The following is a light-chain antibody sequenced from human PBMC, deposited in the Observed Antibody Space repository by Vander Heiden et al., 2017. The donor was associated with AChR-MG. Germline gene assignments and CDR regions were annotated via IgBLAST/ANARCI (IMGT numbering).Light chain of an antibody. V-gene: IGKV1-39*01. Sequence: DMQMTQSPSSLSASVGDTVTITCRASQIIRTHLNWYHNKPGEVPRLLMYSTSTLQSRVPSTLSGSGSAPEFTLTISRLQPEDCATYYCQQKDSAPFTFGHRTRVDIK. CDR1: QIIRTH. CDR3: QQKDSAPFT. J-gene: IGKJ3*01. CDR2: STS.